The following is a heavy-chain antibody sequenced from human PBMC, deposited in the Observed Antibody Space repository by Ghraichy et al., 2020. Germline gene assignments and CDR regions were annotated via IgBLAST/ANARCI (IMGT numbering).Heavy chain of an antibody. D-gene: IGHD5-12*01. Sequence: GGSLRLSCTASGFIFSDYWMMWVRQAPGKRLEWVANMNHDGREKYYVNPVKGRFTISRDNAKNSLYLQMNSLRVEDTAVYYCARDRHIVVDGRRGDRWGQGTLFTVPS. CDR3: ARDRHIVVDGRRGDR. CDR1: GFIFSDYW. V-gene: IGHV3-7*01. J-gene: IGHJ4*02. CDR2: MNHDGREK.